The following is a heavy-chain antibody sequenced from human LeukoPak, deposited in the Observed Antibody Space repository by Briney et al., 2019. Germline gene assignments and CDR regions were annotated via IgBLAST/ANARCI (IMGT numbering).Heavy chain of an antibody. Sequence: GGSLRLSCAASGFTFDDYAMHWVRQAPGEGLEWVSLISGDGGSTYYADSVKGRFTISRDNNKNSLYLQMNSLRTEDTALYYCAKAGHIVGAGGDYFDYWGQGTLVTVSS. D-gene: IGHD2-21*01. CDR2: ISGDGGST. J-gene: IGHJ4*02. V-gene: IGHV3-43*02. CDR1: GFTFDDYA. CDR3: AKAGHIVGAGGDYFDY.